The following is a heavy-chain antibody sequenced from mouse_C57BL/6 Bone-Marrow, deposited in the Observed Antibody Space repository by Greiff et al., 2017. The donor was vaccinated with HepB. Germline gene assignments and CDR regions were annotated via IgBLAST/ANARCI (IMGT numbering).Heavy chain of an antibody. CDR2: IHPSDSDT. CDR3: AIGDYYGSSWQYYFDY. Sequence: QVQLQQPGAELVKPGASVKVSCKASGYTFTSYWMHWVKQRPGQGLEWIGRIHPSDSDTNYNQKFKGKATLTVDKSSSTAYMQLISLTSEDSAVYYCAIGDYYGSSWQYYFDYWGQGTTLTVSS. V-gene: IGHV1-74*01. J-gene: IGHJ2*01. D-gene: IGHD1-1*01. CDR1: GYTFTSYW.